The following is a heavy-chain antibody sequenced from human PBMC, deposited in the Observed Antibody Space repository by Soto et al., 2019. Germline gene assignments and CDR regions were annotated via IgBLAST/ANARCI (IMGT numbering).Heavy chain of an antibody. CDR1: DFDFSSYG. CDR2: SSYDGRET. Sequence: LRLSCAASDFDFSSYGIHWVRQAPGKGLERVAASSYDGRETFYADSAKGRFTVSKEMSKNTAFLQMNALRHEDTAVYFCARDSGWPILNFDNWGQGTPVTVSS. V-gene: IGHV3-30*03. CDR3: ARDSGWPILNFDN. J-gene: IGHJ4*02. D-gene: IGHD3-10*01.